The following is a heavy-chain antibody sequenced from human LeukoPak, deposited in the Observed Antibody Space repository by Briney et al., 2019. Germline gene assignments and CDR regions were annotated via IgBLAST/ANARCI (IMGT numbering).Heavy chain of an antibody. Sequence: ASVKVSCKVSGYTLTELSMHWVRQAPGKGLEWMGGFDPEDGETIYAQKFQGRVTMTEDTSTDTAYMELSSLRSEDTAVYYCATSGGTGMVRGVIITTFDYWGQGTLVTVSS. J-gene: IGHJ4*02. CDR1: GYTLTELS. CDR2: FDPEDGET. V-gene: IGHV1-24*01. D-gene: IGHD3-10*01. CDR3: ATSGGTGMVRGVIITTFDY.